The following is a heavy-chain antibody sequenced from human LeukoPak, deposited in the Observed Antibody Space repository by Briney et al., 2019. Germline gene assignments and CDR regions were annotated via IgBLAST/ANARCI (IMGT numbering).Heavy chain of an antibody. CDR2: INHSGST. J-gene: IGHJ4*02. Sequence: SETLSLTCAVYGGSFSGYYWSWTRQPPGKGLEWIGEINHSGSTNYNPSLKSRVTISVDTSKNQFSLKLSSVTAADTAVYYCARRTYSSSWYRVDYWGQGTLVTVSS. V-gene: IGHV4-34*01. D-gene: IGHD6-13*01. CDR1: GGSFSGYY. CDR3: ARRTYSSSWYRVDY.